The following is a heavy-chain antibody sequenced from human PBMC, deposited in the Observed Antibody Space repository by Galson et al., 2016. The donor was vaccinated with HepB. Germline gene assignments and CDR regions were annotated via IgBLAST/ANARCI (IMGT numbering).Heavy chain of an antibody. CDR3: ASHYYYDVNSFAI. Sequence: SLRLSCAASGFMFSRYWMNWVRQAPGKGLEWVANIKQDGSEQNYVASVKDRFTISRDNAKNSLYLQINSLRAEDTAMYYCASHYYYDVNSFAIWGQGTMVTVSS. J-gene: IGHJ3*02. CDR2: IKQDGSEQ. D-gene: IGHD3-22*01. CDR1: GFMFSRYW. V-gene: IGHV3-7*03.